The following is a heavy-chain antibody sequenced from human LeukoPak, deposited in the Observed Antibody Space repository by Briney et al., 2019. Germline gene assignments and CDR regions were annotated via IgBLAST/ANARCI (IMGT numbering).Heavy chain of an antibody. CDR1: GFTFSSYA. Sequence: PRGSLRLSCAASGFTFSSYAMSWVRQAPGKGLEWVSAISGSGGSTCYADSVKGRFTISRDNSKNTLYLQMNSLRAEDTAVYYCAKALWGSYRYYFDYWGQGTLVTVSS. J-gene: IGHJ4*02. D-gene: IGHD3-16*02. CDR3: AKALWGSYRYYFDY. V-gene: IGHV3-23*01. CDR2: ISGSGGST.